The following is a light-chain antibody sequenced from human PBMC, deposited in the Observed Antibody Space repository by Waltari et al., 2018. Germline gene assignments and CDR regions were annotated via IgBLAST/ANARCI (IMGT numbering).Light chain of an antibody. CDR1: QNVGSN. Sequence: EVVMTQSPVTLSVSPGERATLSCRASQNVGSNLAWYHQKPGQAPRFLVYGASTRATGIPARFSGSGSGTEFTLTISSLQSEDFAVYYCQQYTNWPRTFGQGTTVEI. CDR3: QQYTNWPRT. V-gene: IGKV3-15*01. J-gene: IGKJ1*01. CDR2: GAS.